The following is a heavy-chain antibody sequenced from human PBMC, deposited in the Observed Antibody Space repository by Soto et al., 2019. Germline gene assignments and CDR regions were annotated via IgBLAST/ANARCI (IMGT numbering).Heavy chain of an antibody. V-gene: IGHV4-30-4*01. CDR2: IYDGGST. CDR1: GGSISSVYDY. J-gene: IGHJ4*02. Sequence: QVQLQESGPILVKPSQTLSLTCTVSGGSISSVYDYWSWIRQSPDKGLEWIGHIYDGGSTYNKPSLTGRVTLSVASSKNPFSLQLRSVTAADTAVYYCASGPSGDKVDYWGQGTLVTVSS. D-gene: IGHD7-27*01. CDR3: ASGPSGDKVDY.